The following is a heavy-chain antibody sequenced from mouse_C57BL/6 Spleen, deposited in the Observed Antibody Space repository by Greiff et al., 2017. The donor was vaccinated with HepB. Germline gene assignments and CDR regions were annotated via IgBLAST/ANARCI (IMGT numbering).Heavy chain of an antibody. J-gene: IGHJ4*01. V-gene: IGHV5-16*01. D-gene: IGHD2-4*01. CDR3: ARYRDYYDYDGAMDY. CDR1: GFTFSDYY. Sequence: EVQLVESEGGLVQPGSSMKLSCTASGFTFSDYYMAWVRQVPEKGLEWVANINYDGSSTYYLDSLKSRFIISRDNAKNILYLQMSSLKSEDTATYYCARYRDYYDYDGAMDYWGQGTSVTVSS. CDR2: INYDGSST.